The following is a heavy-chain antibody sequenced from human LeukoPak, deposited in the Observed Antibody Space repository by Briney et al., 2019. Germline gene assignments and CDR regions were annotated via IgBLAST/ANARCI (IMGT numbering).Heavy chain of an antibody. CDR2: IWYDGSNK. CDR1: GFTFSSYG. J-gene: IGHJ6*04. D-gene: IGHD2-2*01. CDR3: ARDFYCSSTSCYLYYYYYYGMDV. Sequence: QLWGSLGLSCAASGFTFSSYGMHWVRQAPGKGLEWVAVIWYDGSNKYYADSVKGRFTISRDNSKNTLYLQMNSLRAEDTAVYYCARDFYCSSTSCYLYYYYYYGMDVWGKGTTVTVSS. V-gene: IGHV3-33*01.